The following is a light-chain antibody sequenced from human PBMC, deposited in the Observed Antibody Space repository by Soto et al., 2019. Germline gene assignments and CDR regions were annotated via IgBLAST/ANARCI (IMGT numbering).Light chain of an antibody. V-gene: IGKV3-20*01. CDR1: QSVGSVN. J-gene: IGKJ1*01. CDR2: GAS. Sequence: EIVLTQSPGTLSLSPGERASLSCRAIQSVGSVNLAWYQQKPGQAPRLLIYGASSRATGIPDRFSGSGSGTDFTLTISRLEPEDYAVYYCQQYGHSLWTFGQGTKVDIK. CDR3: QQYGHSLWT.